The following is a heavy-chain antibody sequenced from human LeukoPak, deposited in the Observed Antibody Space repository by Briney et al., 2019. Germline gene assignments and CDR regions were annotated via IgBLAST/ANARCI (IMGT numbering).Heavy chain of an antibody. Sequence: ASVKVSCKASGYTFTGYYMHWVRQAPGQGLEWMGWINPNSGGTNYAQKFQGRVTMTRDTSISTAYMELSRLRSDDTAVYYCARGRKTYYYDSSGYWGAFDIWGQGTMVTVSS. CDR3: ARGRKTYYYDSSGYWGAFDI. V-gene: IGHV1-2*02. CDR2: INPNSGGT. J-gene: IGHJ3*02. CDR1: GYTFTGYY. D-gene: IGHD3-22*01.